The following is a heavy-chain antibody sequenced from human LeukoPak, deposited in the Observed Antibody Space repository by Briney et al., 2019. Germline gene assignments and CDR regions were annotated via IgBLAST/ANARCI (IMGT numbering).Heavy chain of an antibody. Sequence: GGSLRLSCAASGFTFSSYWRQWVRQAPGKGLVWVSLVKSDGISTNYADSVKGRFTISRDNAKNTLYLQMNSLRADDTAVYYCARDKGYAVDYWGQGTLVTVSS. J-gene: IGHJ4*02. D-gene: IGHD5-12*01. CDR2: VKSDGIST. V-gene: IGHV3-74*01. CDR1: GFTFSSYW. CDR3: ARDKGYAVDY.